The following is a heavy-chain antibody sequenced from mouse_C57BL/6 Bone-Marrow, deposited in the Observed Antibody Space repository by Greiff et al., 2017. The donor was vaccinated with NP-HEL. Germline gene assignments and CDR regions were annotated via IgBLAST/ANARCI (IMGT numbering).Heavy chain of an antibody. CDR3: AREYYGSGSGGY. V-gene: IGHV1-81*01. Sequence: VQLQQSGAELARPGASVKLSCKASGYTFTSYGISWVKQRTGQGLEWIGYIYPRSGITYYNEKFKGKATLTADKSSSTSYMELHSLTSADSAVYCCAREYYGSGSGGYWGQGTTLTVSS. D-gene: IGHD1-1*01. CDR1: GYTFTSYG. CDR2: IYPRSGIT. J-gene: IGHJ2*01.